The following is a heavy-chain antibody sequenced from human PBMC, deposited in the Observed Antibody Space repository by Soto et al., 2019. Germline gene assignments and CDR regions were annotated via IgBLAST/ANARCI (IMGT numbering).Heavy chain of an antibody. J-gene: IGHJ4*02. CDR3: SRLTNARPGDD. V-gene: IGHV4-39*01. CDR1: GGSITSSNYH. D-gene: IGHD2-2*01. CDR2: IYYSGNT. Sequence: QVQLQESGPGLVKPSEALSLTCTVSGGSITSSNYHWGWSRQPPGKGLEWIGTIYYSGNTYYNPSLKIRVTMSMDASKNQFSLTLSSVAVADTAVYYCSRLTNARPGDDWGQGTLVTVSS.